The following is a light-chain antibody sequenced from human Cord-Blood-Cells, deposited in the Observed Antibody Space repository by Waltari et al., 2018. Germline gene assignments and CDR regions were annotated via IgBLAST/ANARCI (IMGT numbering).Light chain of an antibody. CDR1: SSDGGGYNY. Sequence: QSALPQPASVSGSPGPSITISCTGTSSDGGGYNYVSWYQQHPGKAPKLMIYDVSNRPSGVSNRSSGSKSGNTASLTISGLQAEDEADYYCSSYTSSSHAVFGGGTQLTVL. CDR3: SSYTSSSHAV. V-gene: IGLV2-14*01. J-gene: IGLJ7*01. CDR2: DVS.